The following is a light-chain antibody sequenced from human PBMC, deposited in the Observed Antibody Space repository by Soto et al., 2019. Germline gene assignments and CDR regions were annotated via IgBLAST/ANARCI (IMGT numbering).Light chain of an antibody. J-gene: IGKJ1*01. V-gene: IGKV3-20*01. CDR3: QQYGSSGT. CDR2: GAS. CDR1: LSVSNNY. Sequence: EIVLTDSPGTLSLSQWEIATLSCRASLSVSNNYLAWYQQKPGQAPRLLIYGASNRATGIPDRFSGSGSGTDFTLTISRLEPEDFAVYYCQQYGSSGTFGQRTKVDI.